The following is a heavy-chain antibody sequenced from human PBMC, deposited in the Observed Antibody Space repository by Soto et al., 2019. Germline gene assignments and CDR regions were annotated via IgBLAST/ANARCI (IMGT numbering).Heavy chain of an antibody. CDR3: ASYSGPCFGALFHYYYYCMAV. V-gene: IGHV3-48*03. D-gene: IGHD3-10*01. J-gene: IGHJ6*04. Sequence: PCRSLRLSGAGSGFTFSSYEMNWVRQAPGKRLEWVSYISSSVSTIYYADSVKGRFTISRDNAKNSLYLQMTTLRADDTAVYYCASYSGPCFGALFHYYYYCMAVWCTGTTVTV. CDR2: ISSSVSTI. CDR1: GFTFSSYE.